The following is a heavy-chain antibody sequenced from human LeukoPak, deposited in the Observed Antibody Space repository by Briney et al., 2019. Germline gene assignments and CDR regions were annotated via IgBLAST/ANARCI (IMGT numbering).Heavy chain of an antibody. CDR3: APHKGDYRQRYFDY. V-gene: IGHV3-23*01. CDR2: ISGSGGST. CDR1: GFTFSSYA. D-gene: IGHD4-17*01. Sequence: QPGGSLRLSCAASGFTFSSYAMSWVRQAPGKGLEWVSAISGSGGSTYYADSVKGRFTISRDNSKNTLYLQMNSLRAEDTAVYYCAPHKGDYRQRYFDYWGQGTLVTVSS. J-gene: IGHJ4*02.